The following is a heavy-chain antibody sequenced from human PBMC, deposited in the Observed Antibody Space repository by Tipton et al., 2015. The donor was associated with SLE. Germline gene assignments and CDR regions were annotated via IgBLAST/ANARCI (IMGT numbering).Heavy chain of an antibody. V-gene: IGHV4-39*07. CDR3: ARDQVGVGDFDY. D-gene: IGHD3-16*01. J-gene: IGHJ4*02. CDR1: GDSNRTMDVY. Sequence: TLSLTCTVSGDSNRTMDVYWGWIRQPPGKGLEWLGIILSSGYTNYNPSLQSRVTISRDPSKNQFSLKLISATAADTAVYYCARDQVGVGDFDYWSQGTLVTVSS. CDR2: ILSSGYT.